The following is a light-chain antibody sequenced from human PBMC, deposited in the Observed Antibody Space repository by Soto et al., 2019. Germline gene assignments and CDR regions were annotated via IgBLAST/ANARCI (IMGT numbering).Light chain of an antibody. CDR2: DAS. CDR3: QQYGGSPRT. CDR1: QSVATY. Sequence: EIVLTQSPATLSLSPGERATLSCRASQSVATYLAWYQQKPGEAPRLLIYDASNRATGIPARFSGSGSGTDFTLTISSLEPEDFALYYCQQYGGSPRTFGQGTKVEVK. J-gene: IGKJ1*01. V-gene: IGKV3-11*01.